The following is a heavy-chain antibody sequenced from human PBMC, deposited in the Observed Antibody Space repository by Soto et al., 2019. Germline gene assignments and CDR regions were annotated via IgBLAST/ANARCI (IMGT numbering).Heavy chain of an antibody. Sequence: PSETLSLTCTVSGGSISSSSYYWGWVRQPPGKGLEWIGSIYYSGSTYYNPSLKSRVTISVDTSKNQFSLKLSSVTAADTAVYYCAREAYDSSGYYPNWFDPWGQGTLVTVSS. D-gene: IGHD3-22*01. CDR2: IYYSGST. CDR3: AREAYDSSGYYPNWFDP. J-gene: IGHJ5*02. V-gene: IGHV4-39*07. CDR1: GGSISSSSYY.